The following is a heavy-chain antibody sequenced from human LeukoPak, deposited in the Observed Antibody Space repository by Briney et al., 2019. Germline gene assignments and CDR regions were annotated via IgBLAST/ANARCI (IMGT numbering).Heavy chain of an antibody. D-gene: IGHD3-22*01. CDR1: GFTFSSYA. J-gene: IGHJ4*02. Sequence: GGSLRLSCAASGFTFSSYAMSWVRQAPGKGLEWVSAISGSGGSTYYADSVKGRFTISRDNSKDTLFLQMNSLRAEDTAVYYCAKGDGYDSSGYYYPFDSWGQGTLVTVSS. CDR3: AKGDGYDSSGYYYPFDS. V-gene: IGHV3-23*01. CDR2: ISGSGGST.